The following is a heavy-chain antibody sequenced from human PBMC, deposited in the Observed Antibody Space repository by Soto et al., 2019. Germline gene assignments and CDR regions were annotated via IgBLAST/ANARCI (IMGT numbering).Heavy chain of an antibody. J-gene: IGHJ4*02. CDR3: AAAPVDTFDY. D-gene: IGHD5-18*01. CDR2: IVVGSGNT. V-gene: IGHV1-58*01. Sequence: GXSVKDSCEASGFTFTSSAVQWVRQARVQRLEWIGWIVVGSGNTNYSQKFQERVTITRDMSTSTAYMELSSLRSEDTAVYYCAAAPVDTFDYWGQGTLVTVSS. CDR1: GFTFTSSA.